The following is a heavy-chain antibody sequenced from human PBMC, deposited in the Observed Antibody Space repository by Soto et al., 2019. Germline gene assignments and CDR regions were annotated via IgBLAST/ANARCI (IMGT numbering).Heavy chain of an antibody. V-gene: IGHV3-48*02. CDR2: ITTSSHTL. CDR1: GFPFSSYS. J-gene: IGHJ6*02. Sequence: EVQLVESGGGLVQPGGSLRLSCAASGFPFSSYSMDSVRQAPGQGLEWISYITTSSHTLYSAGSVRGRFTISRDNAKNSLFLQMNSLRDADTAVYYSARHGIQVSHDVWGQGTTVIVSS. CDR3: ARHGIQVSHDV. D-gene: IGHD5-18*01.